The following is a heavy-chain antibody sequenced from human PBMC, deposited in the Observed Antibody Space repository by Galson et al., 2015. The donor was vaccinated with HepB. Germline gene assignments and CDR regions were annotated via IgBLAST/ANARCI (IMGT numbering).Heavy chain of an antibody. CDR2: IKQDATEE. J-gene: IGHJ4*02. CDR3: AREAFQSAYGN. D-gene: IGHD3-3*01. CDR1: GFTFSNHW. Sequence: SLRLSCAASGFTFSNHWMSWIRQSPGKGLEWVANIKQDATEENYLDSVKGRFTISRDNAKNALYLQMSSLRAEDTAIYYCAREAFQSAYGNWGQGTLVTVSS. V-gene: IGHV3-7*01.